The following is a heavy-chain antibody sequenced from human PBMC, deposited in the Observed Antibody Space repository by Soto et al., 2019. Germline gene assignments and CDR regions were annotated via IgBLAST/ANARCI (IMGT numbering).Heavy chain of an antibody. J-gene: IGHJ5*01. CDR3: ASEYWSGGSCYERNIPAQPLFVTGYS. V-gene: IGHV3-21*01. D-gene: IGHD2-15*01. Sequence: GKGLEWVSSISSSSSYIYYADSVKGRFTISRDNAKNSLYLQMNSLRAEDTAVYFCASEYWSGGSCYERNIPAQPLFVTGYS. CDR2: ISSSSSYI.